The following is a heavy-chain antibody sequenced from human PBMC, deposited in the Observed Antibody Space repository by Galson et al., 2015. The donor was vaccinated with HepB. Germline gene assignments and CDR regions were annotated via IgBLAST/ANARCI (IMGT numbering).Heavy chain of an antibody. CDR1: GYTFTGYY. CDR2: INPNSGGT. CDR3: AREEGQLIRAFDP. V-gene: IGHV1-2*02. J-gene: IGHJ5*02. D-gene: IGHD6-6*01. Sequence: SVKVSCKASGYTFTGYYMHWVRQAPGQGLEWMGWINPNSGGTNYAQKFQGRVTMTRDTSISTAYMELSRLRSDDTAVYYCAREEGQLIRAFDPWGQGTLDTVSS.